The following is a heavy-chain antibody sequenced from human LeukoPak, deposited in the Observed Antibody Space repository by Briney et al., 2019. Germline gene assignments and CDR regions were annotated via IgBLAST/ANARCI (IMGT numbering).Heavy chain of an antibody. CDR3: AMDLDYGGY. CDR2: INHSGNS. Sequence: KSSETLSLTCAVYGGSFSGYYYWNWIRQPPGQGLEWIGEINHSGNSNYNPSLKSRVIISVDTSKNQFSLKLSSVTAADTAVYYCAMDLDYGGYWGQGTLVAVSS. CDR1: GGSFSGYY. V-gene: IGHV4-34*01. D-gene: IGHD4-17*01. J-gene: IGHJ4*02.